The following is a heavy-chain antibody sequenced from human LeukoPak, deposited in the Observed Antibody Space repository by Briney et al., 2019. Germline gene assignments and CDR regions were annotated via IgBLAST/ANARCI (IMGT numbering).Heavy chain of an antibody. CDR2: IYYSGST. Sequence: SETLSPTCTVSGGSISHYYWSWIRQPPGKGLEWIGYIYYSGSTNYNPSLKSRVTISVDTSKNQFSLKLSSVTAADTAVYYCARVGMATGKPPDFDYWGQGTLVTVSS. D-gene: IGHD5-24*01. CDR1: GGSISHYY. V-gene: IGHV4-59*01. CDR3: ARVGMATGKPPDFDY. J-gene: IGHJ4*02.